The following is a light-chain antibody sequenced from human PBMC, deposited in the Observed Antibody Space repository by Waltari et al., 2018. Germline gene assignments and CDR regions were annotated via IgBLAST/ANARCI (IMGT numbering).Light chain of an antibody. CDR2: DVS. J-gene: IGKJ2*01. V-gene: IGKV1-5*01. Sequence: DIQMTQSPSTLYASVGDRVPITCRTSQSISYWLAWYQQKPGKAPKLLIYDVSCLESGVPSRFSGSGSGTDFTLTINSLQPEDFATYYCQQYNSYPYTFGQGTKLEIK. CDR1: QSISYW. CDR3: QQYNSYPYT.